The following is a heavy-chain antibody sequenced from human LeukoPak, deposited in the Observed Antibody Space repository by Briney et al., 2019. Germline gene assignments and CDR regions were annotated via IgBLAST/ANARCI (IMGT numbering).Heavy chain of an antibody. CDR3: ARFVDQSTYNFDS. CDR1: AFALSTYT. J-gene: IGHJ4*02. D-gene: IGHD3-10*01. CDR2: INPDSKYI. Sequence: GGSLRLSCAASAFALSTYTMEWVRLAPGKGLEWVSSINPDSKYIYYRDSVRGRFTISRDNAKNSLYLQINSLRVEDTAVYFCARFVDQSTYNFDSWGQGTLVIVSS. V-gene: IGHV3-21*01.